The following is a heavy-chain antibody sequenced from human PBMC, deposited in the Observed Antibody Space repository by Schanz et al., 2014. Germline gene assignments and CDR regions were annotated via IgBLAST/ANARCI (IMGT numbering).Heavy chain of an antibody. D-gene: IGHD3-3*01. V-gene: IGHV3-23*01. Sequence: EVQLLESGGALEQPGGSLRLSCAASGITFSDYAMSWVRQAPGKGLEWVSTIASVGSHTFYEASVTGRFTISGDNSKNTLFWQMNSMRVEETAIYYCSKISKAHHLTGRPGWSDGMDVWGQGTTVVVPS. CDR2: IASVGSHT. CDR3: SKISKAHHLTGRPGWSDGMDV. J-gene: IGHJ6*02. CDR1: GITFSDYA.